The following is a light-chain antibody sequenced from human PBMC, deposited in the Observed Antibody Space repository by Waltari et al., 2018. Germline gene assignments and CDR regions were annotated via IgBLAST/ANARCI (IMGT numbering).Light chain of an antibody. J-gene: IGLJ3*02. CDR2: VNSDGSH. Sequence: QLVLTQSPSASASLGASVKLTCTLSSGHSSNVIAWHQQQAEKDPRYLMKVNSDGSHSKGDKIPDRFSGSSSGAERYLTISNLQSEDEADYYCQTGGHGTWVFGGGTKLTVL. V-gene: IGLV4-69*01. CDR1: SGHSSNV. CDR3: QTGGHGTWV.